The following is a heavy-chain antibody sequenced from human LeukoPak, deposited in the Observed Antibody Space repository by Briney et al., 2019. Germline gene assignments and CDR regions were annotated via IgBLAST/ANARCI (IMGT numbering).Heavy chain of an antibody. Sequence: GGSLRLSCAASGFTFRDSYMSWIRQTPGKDLEWLAYISGSSSYTNYADSVRGRFIISRDNAKNSLYLQMNSLRAEDTAVYYCAKVGVSSAYGNSDYWGQGTLVTVSS. CDR1: GFTFRDSY. D-gene: IGHD4-17*01. CDR2: ISGSSSYT. J-gene: IGHJ4*02. V-gene: IGHV3-11*05. CDR3: AKVGVSSAYGNSDY.